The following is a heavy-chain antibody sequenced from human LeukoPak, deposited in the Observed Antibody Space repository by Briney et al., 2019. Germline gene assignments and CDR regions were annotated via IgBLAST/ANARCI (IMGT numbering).Heavy chain of an antibody. CDR3: AKGASAMVREVFDY. Sequence: GGSLRLSCAASGFTFDDYAMHWVRQAPGKGLEWVSGISWNSGSIGYADSVKGRFTISRDNAKNSLCLQMNSLRAEDTALYYCAKGASAMVREVFDYWGQGTLVTVSS. D-gene: IGHD5-18*01. J-gene: IGHJ4*02. CDR2: ISWNSGSI. V-gene: IGHV3-9*01. CDR1: GFTFDDYA.